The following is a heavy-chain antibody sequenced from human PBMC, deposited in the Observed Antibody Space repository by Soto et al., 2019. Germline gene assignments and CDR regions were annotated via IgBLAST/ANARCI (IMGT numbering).Heavy chain of an antibody. Sequence: QVQLQESGPGLVKPSQTLSLTCTVSGGSISSGDYYWNWIRQPPGKGLEWLGYIYYSGSTDYNPSLQSRVTISVDTSKNLVSLKLSSVTAADTAVYYCARDVVATIRGDHYFDYWGQGALVTVAS. CDR3: ARDVVATIRGDHYFDY. D-gene: IGHD5-12*01. CDR1: GGSISSGDYY. CDR2: IYYSGST. V-gene: IGHV4-30-4*01. J-gene: IGHJ4*02.